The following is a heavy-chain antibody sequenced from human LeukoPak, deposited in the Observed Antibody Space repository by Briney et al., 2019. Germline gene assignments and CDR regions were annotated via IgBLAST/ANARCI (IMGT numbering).Heavy chain of an antibody. CDR1: GFTFSSYA. V-gene: IGHV3-23*01. CDR3: AKPGRLFDAFDI. D-gene: IGHD7-27*01. CDR2: ISASGGST. Sequence: GGSLRLSCAASGFTFSSYAMSWVRQAPGKGLEWVSVISASGGSTYYADSVKGRFTISRDNSKNTLYLQMNSLRAEDTAVYYCAKPGRLFDAFDIWGQGTMVTVSS. J-gene: IGHJ3*02.